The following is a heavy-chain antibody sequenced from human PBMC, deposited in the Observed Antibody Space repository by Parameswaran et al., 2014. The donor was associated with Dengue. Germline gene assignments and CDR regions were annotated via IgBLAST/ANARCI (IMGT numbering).Heavy chain of an antibody. Sequence: WIRQPPGKGLVWVSRINSDGSSTNYADSVKGRFTISRDNAKNTQYLQMSSLRAEDTAIYYCARAGGLRLGELSLANGMDVWGQGTTVTVSS. D-gene: IGHD3-16*02. CDR2: INSDGSST. CDR3: ARAGGLRLGELSLANGMDV. J-gene: IGHJ6*02. V-gene: IGHV3-74*01.